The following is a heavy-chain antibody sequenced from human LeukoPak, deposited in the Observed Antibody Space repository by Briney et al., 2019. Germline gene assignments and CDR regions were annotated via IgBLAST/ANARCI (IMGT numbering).Heavy chain of an antibody. D-gene: IGHD6-19*01. J-gene: IGHJ4*02. Sequence: PGGSLRLSCAASGFTFDDYAMHWVRQAPGKGLEWVSGISWNSGSIGYADSVKGRFTISRDNAKNSLYLQMNSLRAEDTALYYCARLRDDVRVAVAGGFDYWGQGTLVTVSS. CDR1: GFTFDDYA. CDR3: ARLRDDVRVAVAGGFDY. CDR2: ISWNSGSI. V-gene: IGHV3-9*01.